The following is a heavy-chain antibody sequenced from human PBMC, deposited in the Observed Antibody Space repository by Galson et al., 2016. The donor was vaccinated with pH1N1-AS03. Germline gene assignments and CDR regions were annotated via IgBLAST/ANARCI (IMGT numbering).Heavy chain of an antibody. CDR3: ATDRFGEPTT. D-gene: IGHD3-16*01. CDR2: IYHGEAGTS. V-gene: IGHV3-23*03. CDR1: GFIFSTYS. J-gene: IGHJ5*02. Sequence: SLRLSCAGSGFIFSTYSMIWVRQAPGKGLEWVSVIYHGEAGTSYYADSVKGRFTISRHVSTNTVNLQMNNLRAEDTATYYCATDRFGEPTTWGQGTLIIVS.